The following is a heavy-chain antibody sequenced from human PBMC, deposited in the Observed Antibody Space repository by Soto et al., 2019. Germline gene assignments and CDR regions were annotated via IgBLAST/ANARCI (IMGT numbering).Heavy chain of an antibody. J-gene: IGHJ4*02. V-gene: IGHV4-39*01. Sequence: PSETLSLTCTVSGGSISSSSYYWGWIRQPPGKGLEWIGSIYYSGSTYYNPSLKSRVTISVDTSKNQFSLKLSSVTAVDTAVYYCARRGAAAVVEYYFDYWGQGTLVTVSS. CDR2: IYYSGST. CDR1: GGSISSSSYY. CDR3: ARRGAAAVVEYYFDY. D-gene: IGHD6-13*01.